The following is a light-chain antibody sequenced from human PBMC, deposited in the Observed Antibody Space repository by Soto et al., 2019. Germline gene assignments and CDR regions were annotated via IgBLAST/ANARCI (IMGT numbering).Light chain of an antibody. Sequence: QSVLTQPASVSGSPGQSITISCTGTSSDVGGYNYVSWYQHHPGKAPKLMIYDVNNRPSGVSNRFSGSKSGNTASLTISGLQSEDEADYYCNSYTSSRSVIFGGGTQLTVL. CDR2: DVN. CDR3: NSYTSSRSVI. CDR1: SSDVGGYNY. J-gene: IGLJ2*01. V-gene: IGLV2-14*03.